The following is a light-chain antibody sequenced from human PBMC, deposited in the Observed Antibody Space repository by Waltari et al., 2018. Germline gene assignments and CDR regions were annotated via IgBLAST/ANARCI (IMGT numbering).Light chain of an antibody. CDR1: QSISTW. Sequence: DIQMTQSPSTLSASVGDRVTITCRASQSISTWLAWYQQKPGKAPKLLIYAASHLESGVPSRFSGSGSGTEFTLTISSLQPDDFATYYCQQYNEYLGTFGPGTKVEI. J-gene: IGKJ1*01. CDR3: QQYNEYLGT. V-gene: IGKV1-5*03. CDR2: AAS.